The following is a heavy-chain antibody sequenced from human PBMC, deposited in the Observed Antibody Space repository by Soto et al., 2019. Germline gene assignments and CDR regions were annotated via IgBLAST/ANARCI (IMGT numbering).Heavy chain of an antibody. V-gene: IGHV4-59*08. Sequence: SETLSLTCTVSGGSISSYYWSWIRQPPGKGLEWIGYIYYSGSTNYNPSLKSRVTISVDTSKNQFSLKLSSVTAADTAVYYCVRVAGTRGPFLGRKNYYMDVWGKGTTVTVSS. CDR2: IYYSGST. D-gene: IGHD6-19*01. CDR1: GGSISSYY. J-gene: IGHJ6*03. CDR3: VRVAGTRGPFLGRKNYYMDV.